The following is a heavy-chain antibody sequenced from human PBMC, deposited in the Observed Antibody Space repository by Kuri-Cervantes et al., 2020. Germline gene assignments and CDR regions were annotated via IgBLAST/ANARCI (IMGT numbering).Heavy chain of an antibody. CDR3: ARDLQVQLEGTMDV. CDR2: IYIGGGT. J-gene: IGHJ6*02. Sequence: GGTLRLTCGASGMPLSSEARGWVRQAPGKGREMVSVIYIGGGTYYADSVKGRFTISRDNAKNSLYLQMNSLRAEDTAVYYCARDLQVQLEGTMDVWGQGTTVTVSS. D-gene: IGHD1-1*01. CDR1: GMPLSSEA. V-gene: IGHV3-66*01.